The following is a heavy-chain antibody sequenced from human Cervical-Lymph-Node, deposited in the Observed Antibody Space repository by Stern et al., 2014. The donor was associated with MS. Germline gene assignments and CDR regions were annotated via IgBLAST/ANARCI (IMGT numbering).Heavy chain of an antibody. J-gene: IGHJ4*02. CDR1: GFTFSTYA. D-gene: IGHD3-10*01. CDR3: ARGGRGVGLEY. Sequence: QVQLVESGGGVVQPGRSLSLSCVASGFTFSTYAMHWVRQAPGKGLVWVAFVSYDGTQRNSTDSVKARFPISRDNSKNTLYLHMNSLRDEDTAVYFCARGGRGVGLEYWGQGALVTVSS. V-gene: IGHV3-30-3*01. CDR2: VSYDGTQR.